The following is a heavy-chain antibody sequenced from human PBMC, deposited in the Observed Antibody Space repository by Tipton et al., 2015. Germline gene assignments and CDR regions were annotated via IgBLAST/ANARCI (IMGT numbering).Heavy chain of an antibody. CDR2: INDSADST. D-gene: IGHD3-10*01. J-gene: IGHJ4*02. CDR1: GFTFSSYA. Sequence: SLRLSCAASGFTFSSYAMSWVRQAPGKGLEWVSAINDSADSTFYADSVKGRFTISRDNSKNTLYLQMNSLRADDTAVYFCAKPYVSGSFSVDYWGQGTLVTVSS. CDR3: AKPYVSGSFSVDY. V-gene: IGHV3-23*01.